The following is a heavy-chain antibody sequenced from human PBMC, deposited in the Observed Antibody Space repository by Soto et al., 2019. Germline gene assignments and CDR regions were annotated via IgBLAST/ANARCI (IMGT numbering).Heavy chain of an antibody. CDR2: IYYSGST. D-gene: IGHD3-10*01. CDR1: GGSISSYY. J-gene: IGHJ4*02. Sequence: QVQLQESRPGLVKPSETLSLTCTVSGGSISSYYWSWIRQPPGKGLEWIGYIYYSGSTNYNPSLKSRVTISVDTSKNQFALKLSSVTAADTAVYYCALAEYGRAFGYWGQGTLVTVSS. V-gene: IGHV4-59*01. CDR3: ALAEYGRAFGY.